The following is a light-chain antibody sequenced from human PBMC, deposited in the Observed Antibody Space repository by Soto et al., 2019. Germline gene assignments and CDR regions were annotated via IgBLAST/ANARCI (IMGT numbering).Light chain of an antibody. J-gene: IGLJ1*01. V-gene: IGLV2-14*01. Sequence: QSALTQPASVSGSPGQSIAISCTGTSSDVGGYNCVSWYQQYPGKAPKLMIYDVINRPSGISSRFSGSKSGNTASLTISGLQGEDETGYYCSFCTSSRTYVFGTGTKLTVL. CDR1: SSDVGGYNC. CDR2: DVI. CDR3: SFCTSSRTYV.